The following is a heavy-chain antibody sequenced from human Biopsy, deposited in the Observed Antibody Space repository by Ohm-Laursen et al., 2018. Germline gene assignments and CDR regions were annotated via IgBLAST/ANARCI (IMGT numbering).Heavy chain of an antibody. CDR1: GFVFNNFA. CDR3: AKGGRNSGHVDC. Sequence: SLRLSCAASGFVFNNFAMSWVRQAPGKGLEWVSAISGRGVDTSYAGSVKGRFTISRDNSKNTVYLQMNSLRAEDTAIYYCAKGGRNSGHVDCGGQGTLATVS. J-gene: IGHJ4*02. D-gene: IGHD6-19*01. CDR2: ISGRGVDT. V-gene: IGHV3-23*01.